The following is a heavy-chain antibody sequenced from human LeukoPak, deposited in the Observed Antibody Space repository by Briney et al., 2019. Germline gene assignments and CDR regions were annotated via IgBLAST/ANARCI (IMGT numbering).Heavy chain of an antibody. Sequence: SETLSLTCTVSGGSISSSSYYWSWIRQPPGKGLEWIGYIYYSGSTNYNPSLKSRVTISVDTSKNQFSLKLSSVTAADTAVYYCARFVLTGYYYYYYYMDVWGKGTTVTISS. D-gene: IGHD3-9*01. CDR2: IYYSGST. J-gene: IGHJ6*03. CDR1: GGSISSSSYY. CDR3: ARFVLTGYYYYYYYMDV. V-gene: IGHV4-61*01.